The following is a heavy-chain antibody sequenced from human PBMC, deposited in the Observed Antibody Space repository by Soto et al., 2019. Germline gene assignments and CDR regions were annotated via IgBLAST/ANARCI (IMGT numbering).Heavy chain of an antibody. CDR2: IIHSGST. Sequence: QVQLQQWGAGLLKPSETLSLTCAVYGGSFTGYYWSWLRQPPGKGPEWIGEIIHSGSTKYNPSLENRVTISVDTPKTQFSLKLNSVSAADTAVYYCARTGGMDLWSQGATVTVSS. CDR3: ARTGGMDL. J-gene: IGHJ6*02. V-gene: IGHV4-34*12. CDR1: GGSFTGYY.